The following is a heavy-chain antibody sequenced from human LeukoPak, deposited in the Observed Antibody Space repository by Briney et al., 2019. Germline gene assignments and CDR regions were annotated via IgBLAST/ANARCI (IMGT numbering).Heavy chain of an antibody. J-gene: IGHJ6*04. D-gene: IGHD2-2*01. V-gene: IGHV4-34*01. CDR2: INHSGST. CDR1: GGSFSGYY. Sequence: SETLSLTCAVYGGSFSGYYWSWIRQPPRKGLEWIGEINHSGSTNYNPSLKSRVTISVDTSKNQFSLKLSSVTAADTAVYYCARGLRGIVVVPAAMGYYYYGMDVWGKGTTVTVSS. CDR3: ARGLRGIVVVPAAMGYYYYGMDV.